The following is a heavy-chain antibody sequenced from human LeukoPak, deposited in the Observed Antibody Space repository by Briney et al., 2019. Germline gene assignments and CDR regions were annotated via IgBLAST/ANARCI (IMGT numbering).Heavy chain of an antibody. J-gene: IGHJ4*02. Sequence: PGGSLRLSCAASGFTFSSYSMNWVRQAPGKGLEWVSGISDSGDDTNYADSVKGRFTISRDNSKHTLSLQMNSLRAEDTAVYYCAKFRFYDTSGYRDFDYWGQGTLVTVSS. CDR1: GFTFSSYS. D-gene: IGHD3-22*01. CDR2: ISDSGDDT. CDR3: AKFRFYDTSGYRDFDY. V-gene: IGHV3-23*01.